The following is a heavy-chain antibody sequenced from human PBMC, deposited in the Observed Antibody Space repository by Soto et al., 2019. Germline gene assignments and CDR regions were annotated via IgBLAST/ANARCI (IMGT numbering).Heavy chain of an antibody. Sequence: EVQLLESGGGLVQPGGSLRLSCAASGFTCSSYAMSWVRQAPGKGLEWVSAISGSGGSTYYADSVKGRFTISRDNSKYTLYLQMTSLSAEDTAVYYCAKDIAGSGSYYNPLDYWGQGTLVTVSS. D-gene: IGHD3-10*01. CDR1: GFTCSSYA. CDR3: AKDIAGSGSYYNPLDY. CDR2: ISGSGGST. V-gene: IGHV3-23*01. J-gene: IGHJ4*02.